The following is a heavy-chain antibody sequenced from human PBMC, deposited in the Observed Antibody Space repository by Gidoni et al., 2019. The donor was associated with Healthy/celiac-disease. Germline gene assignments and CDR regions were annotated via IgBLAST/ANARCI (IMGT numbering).Heavy chain of an antibody. CDR3: ARDGTNAPYYYYGMDV. V-gene: IGHV3-53*01. CDR1: GFTVSSNY. J-gene: IGHJ6*02. CDR2: IYSGGST. D-gene: IGHD2-8*01. Sequence: EVQLVESGGGLIQPGGSLRLSCAASGFTVSSNYMSWVRQAPGKGLEWVSVIYSGGSTYYADSVKGRFTISRDNSKNTLYLQMNSLRAEDTAVYYCARDGTNAPYYYYGMDVWGQGTTVTVSS.